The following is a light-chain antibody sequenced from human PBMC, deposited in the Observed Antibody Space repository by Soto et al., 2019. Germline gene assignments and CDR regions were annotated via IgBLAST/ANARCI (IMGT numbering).Light chain of an antibody. CDR3: QHYNSYSEA. J-gene: IGKJ1*01. Sequence: DIQMTQSPSTLSGSVGDRFTTTCRASQTISSWLAWYQQKPGKAPKLLIYKASTLKSGVPSRFSGSGSGAEFTLTISSLQPDDFATYYCQHYNSYSEAFGQGTKGDIK. V-gene: IGKV1-5*03. CDR1: QTISSW. CDR2: KAS.